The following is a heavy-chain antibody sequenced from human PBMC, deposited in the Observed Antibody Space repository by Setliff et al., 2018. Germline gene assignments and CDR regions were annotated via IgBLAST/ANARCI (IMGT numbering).Heavy chain of an antibody. V-gene: IGHV4-59*01. D-gene: IGHD3-22*01. CDR2: KSNRGDT. CDR1: GGSIGSSF. J-gene: IGHJ2*01. Sequence: SETLSLTCTVSGGSIGSSFWNWIRQSPGKGLEWIGYKSNRGDTNSNPPLRSRLTMSVDTSKSQFSLNLTSVTAADTAVYFCARAVDSSGYFPYWYFDLWGRGALVTSPQ. CDR3: ARAVDSSGYFPYWYFDL.